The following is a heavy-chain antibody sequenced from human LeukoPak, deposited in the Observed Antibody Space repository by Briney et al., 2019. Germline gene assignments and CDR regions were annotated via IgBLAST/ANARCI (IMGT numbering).Heavy chain of an antibody. Sequence: GASVKVSCKASGGTFSSYATSWVRQAPGQGLEWMGGIIPIFGTANYAQKFQGRVTITADESTSTAYMELSSLRSEDTAVYYCARGQDIVVVPAAISARGAFDIWGQGTMVTVSS. CDR3: ARGQDIVVVPAAISARGAFDI. V-gene: IGHV1-69*13. CDR2: IIPIFGTA. CDR1: GGTFSSYA. J-gene: IGHJ3*02. D-gene: IGHD2-2*01.